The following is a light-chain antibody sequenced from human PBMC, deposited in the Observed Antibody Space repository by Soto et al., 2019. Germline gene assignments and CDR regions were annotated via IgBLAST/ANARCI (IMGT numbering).Light chain of an antibody. CDR2: DVS. CDR3: AAWDDGLNGWL. V-gene: IGLV2-11*01. CDR1: SSDVGTYNY. Sequence: QSALTQPRSVSGPPGQSVSISCSGTSSDVGTYNYVSWYQQHPGKAPKLMIYDVSKRPSGVPDRFSGSKSGNTASLTISGLQAEDEADYYCAAWDDGLNGWLFGGGTKLTVL. J-gene: IGLJ3*02.